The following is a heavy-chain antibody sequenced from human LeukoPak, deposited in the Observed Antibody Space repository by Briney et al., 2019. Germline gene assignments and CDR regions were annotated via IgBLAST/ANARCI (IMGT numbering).Heavy chain of an antibody. CDR1: GGSISSYY. CDR2: IYYSGST. Sequence: SETLSLTCTVYGGSISSYYWSWIRQPPGKGLEWIGYIYYSGSTNYNPSLKSRVTISVDTSKNQFSLKLSSVTAADTAVYYCARDQISSWYGSYYYYGMDVWGQGTTVTVSS. J-gene: IGHJ6*02. D-gene: IGHD6-13*01. CDR3: ARDQISSWYGSYYYYGMDV. V-gene: IGHV4-59*01.